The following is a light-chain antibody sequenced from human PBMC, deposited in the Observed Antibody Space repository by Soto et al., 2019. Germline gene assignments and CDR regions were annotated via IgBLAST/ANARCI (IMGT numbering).Light chain of an antibody. CDR1: QGISGY. V-gene: IGKV1-9*01. J-gene: IGKJ5*01. CDR2: GVS. CDR3: QQLETYPIT. Sequence: DIQLPQSPSFLSASVGDRVIITCRASQGISGYIAWYQQKPGKAPNLLIYGVSTLQTGVPSRFSGGGSGAVFALTISSLHPEDFATYYCQQLETYPITFGQGTRPEI.